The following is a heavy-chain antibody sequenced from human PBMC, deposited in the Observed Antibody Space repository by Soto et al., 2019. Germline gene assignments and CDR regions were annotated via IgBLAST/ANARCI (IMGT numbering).Heavy chain of an antibody. D-gene: IGHD3-10*01. CDR2: ISGGDGDT. CDR1: GFTFTNYA. V-gene: IGHV3-23*01. CDR3: AKDRFTSTVRKYWFFDL. J-gene: IGHJ2*01. Sequence: EVQLLESGGGLVKPGGSLRLSCAASGFTFTNYAMTWVRQAPGKGLEWVSSISGGDGDTSYADSVKCRFTISRDNSENTMFLQMNRLRPDDTAGYYWAKDRFTSTVRKYWFFDLWGRGTLVTVSS.